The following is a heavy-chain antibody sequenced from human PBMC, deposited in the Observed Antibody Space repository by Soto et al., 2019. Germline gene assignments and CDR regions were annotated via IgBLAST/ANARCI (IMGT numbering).Heavy chain of an antibody. D-gene: IGHD2-21*02. J-gene: IGHJ6*02. V-gene: IGHV4-31*03. CDR1: GGSISSGGYY. Sequence: QVQLQESGPGLVKPSQTLSLTCTVSGGSISSGGYYWSWIRQHPGKGLEWIGYIYYSGSTYYNPSLKSRVTISVDTSKNQFSLKLSSVTAADTAVYYCARDGGDHYYYGMDVWGQGTTVTVSS. CDR2: IYYSGST. CDR3: ARDGGDHYYYGMDV.